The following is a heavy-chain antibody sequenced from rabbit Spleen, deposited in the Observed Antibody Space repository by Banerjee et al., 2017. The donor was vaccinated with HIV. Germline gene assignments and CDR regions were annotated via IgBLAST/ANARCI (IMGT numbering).Heavy chain of an antibody. CDR3: ARDKYASNRGYYPYYGMDL. CDR1: GFSFSSSYY. D-gene: IGHD1-1*01. J-gene: IGHJ6*01. CDR2: IYADRSGST. V-gene: IGHV1S45*01. Sequence: QEQVVESGGGLVQPEGSLTLTCTASGFSFSSSYYMCWVRQAPGKGLECIACIYADRSGSTYYANWAKGRFTIPRTSSTTVTLEMTSLTAADTATYFCARDKYASNRGYYPYYGMDLWGPGTLVTVS.